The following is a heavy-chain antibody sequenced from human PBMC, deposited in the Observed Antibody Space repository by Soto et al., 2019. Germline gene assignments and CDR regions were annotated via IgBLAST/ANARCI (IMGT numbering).Heavy chain of an antibody. V-gene: IGHV3-23*01. CDR1: GFTFSSYT. D-gene: IGHD6-19*01. CDR2: ISGSGGST. J-gene: IGHJ4*02. Sequence: EVQLLESGGGLVQPGGSLRLSCAASGFTFSSYTMNWVRQAPGKGLEWVSSISGSGGSTYYADSVKGRFTISRDNSKNTLYLQMSSLRVEDTAVYYCAKERAVAVWGKGTLVTVSS. CDR3: AKERAVAV.